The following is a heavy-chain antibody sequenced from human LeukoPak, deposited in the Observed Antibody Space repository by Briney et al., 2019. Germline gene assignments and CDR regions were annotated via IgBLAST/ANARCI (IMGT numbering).Heavy chain of an antibody. CDR2: ISAYNGNT. CDR3: ARVSSYYYYMDV. CDR1: GGTFSSYA. V-gene: IGHV1-18*01. J-gene: IGHJ6*03. Sequence: GASVKVSCKASGGTFSSYAISWVRQAPGQGLEWMGWISAYNGNTNYAQKLQGRVTMTTDTSTSTAYMELRSLRSDDTAVYYCARVSSYYYYMDVWGKGTTVTVSS. D-gene: IGHD6-6*01.